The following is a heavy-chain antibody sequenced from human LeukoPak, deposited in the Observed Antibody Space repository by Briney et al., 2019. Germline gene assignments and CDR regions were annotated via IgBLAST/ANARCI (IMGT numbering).Heavy chain of an antibody. CDR3: ARVYYGSGSYHYYYYGMDV. D-gene: IGHD3-10*01. CDR1: GFTFSSYA. V-gene: IGHV3-30*04. CDR2: ISYDGSNK. J-gene: IGHJ6*02. Sequence: GGSLRLSCAASGFTFSSYAMHWVRQAPGKGLEWVAVISYDGSNKYYADSVKGRFTISRDNSKNTLYLQMNSLRAEDTAVCYCARVYYGSGSYHYYYYGMDVWGQGTTVTVSS.